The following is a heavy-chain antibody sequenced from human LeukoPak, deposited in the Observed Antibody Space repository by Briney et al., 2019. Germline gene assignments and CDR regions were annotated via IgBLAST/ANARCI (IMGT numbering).Heavy chain of an antibody. CDR3: ATPPSTTGY. Sequence: GSLRLSCAASGFTFSSYIMNWVRQAPGKGLEWVSSISSGSGYIYYADSVKGRFTISRDNAKNSLYLQMHSLRAEDTAVYYCATPPSTTGYWGQGTLVTVSS. CDR1: GFTFSSYI. V-gene: IGHV3-21*01. J-gene: IGHJ4*02. D-gene: IGHD4-17*01. CDR2: ISSGSGYI.